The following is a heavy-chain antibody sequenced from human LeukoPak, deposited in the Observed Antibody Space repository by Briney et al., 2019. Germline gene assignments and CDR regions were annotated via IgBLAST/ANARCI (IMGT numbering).Heavy chain of an antibody. CDR3: AKERYCSSISCYTGDY. CDR2: ISGSGGST. V-gene: IGHV3-23*01. Sequence: PGGSLRLSCAASGFIVSSNYMSWVRQAPGKGLEWVSVISGSGGSTYYADSVKGRFTISRDNSKNTLYLQMNSLRVEDTAVYYCAKERYCSSISCYTGDYWGQGTLVTVSS. D-gene: IGHD2-2*02. J-gene: IGHJ4*02. CDR1: GFIVSSNY.